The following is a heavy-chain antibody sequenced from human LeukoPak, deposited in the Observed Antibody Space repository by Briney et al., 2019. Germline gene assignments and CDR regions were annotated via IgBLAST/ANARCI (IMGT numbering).Heavy chain of an antibody. D-gene: IGHD6-13*01. CDR2: ISWNSGSI. J-gene: IGHJ6*03. CDR3: AKQAAGSYYYYMDV. Sequence: GGSLRLSCAASGFSIDDYAMHWVRQAPGKGLEWVSGISWNSGSIDYADSVKGRFTISRDNAKNSLYLQMNSLRAEDMAFYYCAKQAAGSYYYYMDVWGKGTTVTV. V-gene: IGHV3-9*03. CDR1: GFSIDDYA.